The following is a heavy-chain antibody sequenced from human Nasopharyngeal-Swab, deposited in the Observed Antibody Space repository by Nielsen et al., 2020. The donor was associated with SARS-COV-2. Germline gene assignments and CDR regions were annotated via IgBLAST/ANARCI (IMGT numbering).Heavy chain of an antibody. CDR2: VSGRGDST. CDR1: GFTFSSYA. CDR3: AKARGGNWIDP. J-gene: IGHJ5*01. D-gene: IGHD3-16*01. Sequence: GGSLRLSCAASGFTFSSYAMTWVRQAPGKGLEWVSAVSGRGDSTYYADSVKGRFTISRDNSKNTVYLQMNSLRAEDTAVYYCAKARGGNWIDPWGQGTLVTVSS. V-gene: IGHV3-23*01.